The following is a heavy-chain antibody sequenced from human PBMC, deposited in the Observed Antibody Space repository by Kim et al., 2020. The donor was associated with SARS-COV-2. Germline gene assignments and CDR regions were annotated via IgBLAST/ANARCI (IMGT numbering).Heavy chain of an antibody. J-gene: IGHJ6*03. CDR1: GGSISSYY. CDR3: ARGYYDFWSGYYYYDYMDV. D-gene: IGHD3-3*01. V-gene: IGHV4-59*08. CDR2: IYYSGST. Sequence: SETLSLTCTVSGGSISSYYWSWIQQPPGKGLEWIGYIYYSGSTNYNPSLKSRVTISVDTSKNQFSLKLSSVTAADTAVYYCARGYYDFWSGYYYYDYMDVWGKGTTVTVSS.